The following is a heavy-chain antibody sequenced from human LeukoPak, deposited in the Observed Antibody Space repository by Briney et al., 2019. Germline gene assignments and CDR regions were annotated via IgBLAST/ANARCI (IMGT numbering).Heavy chain of an antibody. CDR3: AREARDTAMAVAKDV. J-gene: IGHJ6*04. V-gene: IGHV3-30*04. D-gene: IGHD5-18*01. CDR2: ISYDGSNK. Sequence: GRSLRLSCAASGFTFSSYAMHWVRQAPGKGLEWVAVISYDGSNKYYADSVKGRFTISRDNSKNTLYLQMNSLRAEDTAVYYCAREARDTAMAVAKDVWGKGTTVTVSS. CDR1: GFTFSSYA.